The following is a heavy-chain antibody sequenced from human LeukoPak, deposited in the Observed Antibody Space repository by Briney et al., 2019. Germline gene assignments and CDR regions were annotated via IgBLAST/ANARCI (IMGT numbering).Heavy chain of an antibody. J-gene: IGHJ6*03. V-gene: IGHV1-18*01. Sequence: ASVKVSCKASGYTFSNYGISWVRQAPGQGLEWMGWISGYNGDTNYPQKRQGRVTMTTDTSTSTAYMELRSLRSDDTAVYYCARFPKAGTTSFYCYYMDVWGKGTTVTVSS. CDR2: ISGYNGDT. CDR1: GYTFSNYG. CDR3: ARFPKAGTTSFYCYYMDV. D-gene: IGHD1-7*01.